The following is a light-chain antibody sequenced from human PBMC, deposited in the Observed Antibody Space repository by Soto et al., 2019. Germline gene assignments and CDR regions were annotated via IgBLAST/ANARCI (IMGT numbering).Light chain of an antibody. V-gene: IGKV1-5*01. Sequence: GDRVTITCRASQSIGNWLAWYQQKPGKAPKLLIYDASSLESGVPSRFSGSGSGTVFTLTISSLQPDDFATYYCQQYNSYSSTFGHGTKVEVK. CDR3: QQYNSYSST. CDR1: QSIGNW. CDR2: DAS. J-gene: IGKJ1*01.